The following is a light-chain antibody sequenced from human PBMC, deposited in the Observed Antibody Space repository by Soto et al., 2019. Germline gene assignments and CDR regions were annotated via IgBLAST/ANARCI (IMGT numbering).Light chain of an antibody. Sequence: QSVLTQPASVSGSPGQSITISCTGTSSDVGGYNLVSWYQQYPDKAPKLMIFDVNTRPSGVSNRFSGSKSCNTASLTISGLEAEDEADYYCSSYTSSSTLTYVFGTGTKLTVL. CDR2: DVN. J-gene: IGLJ1*01. V-gene: IGLV2-14*01. CDR1: SSDVGGYNL. CDR3: SSYTSSSTLTYV.